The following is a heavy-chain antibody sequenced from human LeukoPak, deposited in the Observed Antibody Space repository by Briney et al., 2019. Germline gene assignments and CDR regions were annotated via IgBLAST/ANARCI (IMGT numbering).Heavy chain of an antibody. V-gene: IGHV4-59*01. J-gene: IGHJ4*02. CDR1: GGSISSYY. Sequence: SETLSLTCTVSGGSISSYYWSWIRQPPGKGLGWIGYIYYSGSTNYNPSLKSRVTISVDTSKNQFSLKLSSVTAADTAVYYCARARSRTSYFDYWGQGTLVTVSS. CDR2: IYYSGST. CDR3: ARARSRTSYFDY. D-gene: IGHD1-1*01.